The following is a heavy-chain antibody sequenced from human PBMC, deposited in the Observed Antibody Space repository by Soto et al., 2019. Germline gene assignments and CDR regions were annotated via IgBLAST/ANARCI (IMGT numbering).Heavy chain of an antibody. J-gene: IGHJ6*02. D-gene: IGHD3-3*01. CDR3: ARDHGDFWSGSTAGKYGMDV. CDR1: GYTFTGYY. CDR2: INPNSGGT. V-gene: IGHV1-2*04. Sequence: QVQLVQSGAEVKKPGASVKVSCKASGYTFTGYYMHWVRQAPGQGLEWMGWINPNSGGTNYAQKFQGWVTMTRDTSISTAYMELSRLRSDDTAVYYCARDHGDFWSGSTAGKYGMDVWGQGTKVTVSS.